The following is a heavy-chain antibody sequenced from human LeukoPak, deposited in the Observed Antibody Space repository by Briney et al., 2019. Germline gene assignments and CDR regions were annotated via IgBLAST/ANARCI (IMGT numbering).Heavy chain of an antibody. D-gene: IGHD3-16*02. V-gene: IGHV4-31*03. CDR1: GGSISSGGYY. Sequence: PSETLSPTCTVSGGSISSGGYYWSWIRQHPGKGLEWIGYIYYSGSTYYNPSLKSRVTISVDTSKNQFSLKLSSVTAADTAVYYCARASVISLVGGYFDYWGQGTLVTVSS. J-gene: IGHJ4*02. CDR2: IYYSGST. CDR3: ARASVISLVGGYFDY.